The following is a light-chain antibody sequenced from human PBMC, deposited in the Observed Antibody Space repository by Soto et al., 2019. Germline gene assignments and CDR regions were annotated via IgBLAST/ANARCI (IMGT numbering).Light chain of an antibody. CDR1: QRISIN. Sequence: IVLTQSPGTLPLSQGERATLSCRTSQRISINYLAWYQQKPGQAPRLLIYGASTRATGIPARFSGSGSGTEFTLTISSLQSEDFAVYYCQQYNNWLPLTFGGGTKVDIK. J-gene: IGKJ4*01. CDR3: QQYNNWLPLT. V-gene: IGKV3-15*01. CDR2: GAS.